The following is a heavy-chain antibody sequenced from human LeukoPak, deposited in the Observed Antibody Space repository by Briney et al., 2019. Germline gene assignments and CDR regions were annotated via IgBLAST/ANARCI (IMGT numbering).Heavy chain of an antibody. V-gene: IGHV1-2*02. CDR1: GYTFTAYY. CDR3: SREDY. Sequence: GASVKVSCTASGYTFTAYYLHWVRQAPGQGLEWVGWIHPNSGGTNYAQKFQGRVTMTRDTSITTVYMELSRLRSDDTAVYYCSREDYLGQGTLFTVSS. J-gene: IGHJ4*02. CDR2: IHPNSGGT.